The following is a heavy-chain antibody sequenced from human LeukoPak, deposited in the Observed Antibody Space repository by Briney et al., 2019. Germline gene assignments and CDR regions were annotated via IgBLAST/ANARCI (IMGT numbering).Heavy chain of an antibody. CDR1: GFNFDEYG. J-gene: IGHJ4*02. D-gene: IGHD1-26*01. CDR2: VSWNGGGT. Sequence: PGGSLRLSCAASGFNFDEYGMSWVRQAPGKGLEWVSGVSWNGGGTGYADSVRGRFTISRDNAKNSLYLHMDSVTAEDTALNYCARMVSGRNFRFDCWGQGTLVTVSS. V-gene: IGHV3-20*04. CDR3: ARMVSGRNFRFDC.